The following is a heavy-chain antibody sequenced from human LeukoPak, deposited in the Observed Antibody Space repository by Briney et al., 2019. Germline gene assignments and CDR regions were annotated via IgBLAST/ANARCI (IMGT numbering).Heavy chain of an antibody. V-gene: IGHV3-23*01. D-gene: IGHD3-22*01. CDR1: GFTFSSYA. Sequence: GGSLRLSCAASGFTFSSYAMSWVRQAPGKGLEWVSAISGSGGSTYYADSVKGRFTISRDNSKNTLYLQMISLRAEDTAVYYCAKDRGGGYYDSSGYPFGYWGQGTLVTVSS. CDR2: ISGSGGST. CDR3: AKDRGGGYYDSSGYPFGY. J-gene: IGHJ4*02.